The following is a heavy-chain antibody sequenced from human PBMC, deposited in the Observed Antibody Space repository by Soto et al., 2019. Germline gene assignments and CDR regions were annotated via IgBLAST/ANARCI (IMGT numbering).Heavy chain of an antibody. J-gene: IGHJ5*02. Sequence: GASVKVSCKASGYTFTSYGISWVRQAPGQGLEWMGWISAYNGNTNYAQKLQGRVTMTTDTSTSTAYMELSSLRSEDTAVYYCARDLGYSSGWYNWFDPWGQGTLVTVS. CDR3: ARDLGYSSGWYNWFDP. CDR2: ISAYNGNT. CDR1: GYTFTSYG. V-gene: IGHV1-18*01. D-gene: IGHD6-19*01.